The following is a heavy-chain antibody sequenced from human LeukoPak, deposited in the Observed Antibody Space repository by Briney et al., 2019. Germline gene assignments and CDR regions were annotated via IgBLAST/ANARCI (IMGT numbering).Heavy chain of an antibody. D-gene: IGHD2-8*02. V-gene: IGHV3-53*01. Sequence: GGSLRLSCAASGFIVSSNYMSWVCQAPGKGLEWVSVIYSGGSTYYADSVKGRFTISRDNSKNTLYLQMNSLRAEDTAVYYCARDIGPGYSSGFNWGQGTLVTVSS. CDR2: IYSGGST. CDR3: ARDIGPGYSSGFN. J-gene: IGHJ4*02. CDR1: GFIVSSNY.